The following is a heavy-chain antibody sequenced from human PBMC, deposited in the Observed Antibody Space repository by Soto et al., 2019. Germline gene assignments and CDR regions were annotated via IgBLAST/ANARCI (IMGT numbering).Heavy chain of an antibody. Sequence: VQLVQSGAEVKKSGESLKMSCKGSGCSFTTYWIAWVRQMPGKGLEWMGNIYPGDSEIRYNPSFKGQVTISADKSVSTAYLQWSSLKVSDTAVYYCARAREGGYGGYDAPLDYWGQGTPVTVSS. CDR3: ARAREGGYGGYDAPLDY. D-gene: IGHD5-12*01. V-gene: IGHV5-51*01. CDR1: GCSFTTYW. CDR2: IYPGDSEI. J-gene: IGHJ4*02.